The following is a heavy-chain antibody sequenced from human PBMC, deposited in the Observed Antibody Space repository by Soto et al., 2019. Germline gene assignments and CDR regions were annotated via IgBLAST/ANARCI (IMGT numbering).Heavy chain of an antibody. V-gene: IGHV3-23*01. CDR1: GFTFSGYA. D-gene: IGHD2-15*01. J-gene: IGHJ4*02. CDR2: ISGSGGST. CDR3: ARGNRVAVARIYFDY. Sequence: PGGSQILSCAASGFTFSGYAVSWVRQAPGKGLEWVSAISGSGGSTYYADSVKGRFTISRDNAKNSLYLQMNSLRVEDTAVYYCARGNRVAVARIYFDYWGRGTLVTVSS.